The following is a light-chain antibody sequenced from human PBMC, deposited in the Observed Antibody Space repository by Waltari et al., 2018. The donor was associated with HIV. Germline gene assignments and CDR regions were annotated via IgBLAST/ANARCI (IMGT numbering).Light chain of an antibody. V-gene: IGLV2-14*01. CDR1: VVDSGPEIY. Sequence: QSALAQPASVSGSPGQSITISCAGAVVDSGPEIYVSWYQQHPGRAPRLIIYMLSRRPSGVSDRVSGSSSDRSATLTISGLQSDDEARYYCSSYSTITSSYVFGTGTRVTVL. CDR2: MLS. CDR3: SSYSTITSSYV. J-gene: IGLJ1*01.